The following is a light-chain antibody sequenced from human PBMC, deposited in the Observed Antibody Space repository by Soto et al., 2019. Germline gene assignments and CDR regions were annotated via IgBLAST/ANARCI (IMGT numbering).Light chain of an antibody. V-gene: IGKV1-5*03. J-gene: IGKJ1*01. CDR1: QSIGSW. Sequence: DIQMTQSPSTLSASVGDRVTINCRASQSIGSWMAWYQQKPGKAPKLLIYQASNLESGVPSRFSGSGSGTEFTLAISSLQPDDFATYYCQQYNNYWTFGQGTKVEIK. CDR3: QQYNNYWT. CDR2: QAS.